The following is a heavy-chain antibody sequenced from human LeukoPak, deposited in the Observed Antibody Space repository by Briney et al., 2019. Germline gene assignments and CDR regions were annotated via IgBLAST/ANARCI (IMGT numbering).Heavy chain of an antibody. CDR2: NNTNTGNP. D-gene: IGHD3-3*01. J-gene: IGHJ6*02. CDR1: GYTFTSYA. CDR3: ARDVLRFLEWLPRYYYYGMDV. Sequence: ASVKVSCKASGYTFTSYAMNWVRQAPGQGLEWMGWNNTNTGNPTYAQGFTGRFVFSLDTSVSTAYLQISSLKAEDTAVYYCARDVLRFLEWLPRYYYYGMDVWGQGTTVTVSS. V-gene: IGHV7-4-1*02.